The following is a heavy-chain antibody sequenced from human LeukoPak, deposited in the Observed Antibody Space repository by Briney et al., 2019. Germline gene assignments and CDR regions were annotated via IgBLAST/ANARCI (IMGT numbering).Heavy chain of an antibody. CDR2: ISYDGSNK. CDR3: AKDQYGP. CDR1: GFTFSSYG. Sequence: GRYLRFSCAASGFTFSSYGMHRVGQAPGKGLEWVVVISYDGSNKYYEDSEKGRFTISRDNSKNTLYLQMNSLRAEDTAVYYCAKDQYGPWGQGTLVTVSS. D-gene: IGHD2-8*01. V-gene: IGHV3-30*18. J-gene: IGHJ5*02.